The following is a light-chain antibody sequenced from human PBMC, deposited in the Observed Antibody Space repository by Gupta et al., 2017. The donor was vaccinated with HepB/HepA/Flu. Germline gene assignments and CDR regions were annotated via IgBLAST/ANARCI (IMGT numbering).Light chain of an antibody. J-gene: IGKJ4*01. CDR1: QSLLHSNGYTY. CDR2: LVA. CDR3: MQALQSPT. Sequence: IVMTQSPLSLSVTHGEPASISCRSSQSLLHSNGYTYLDWYLQKPGQSPKLLIYLVADRASGVPDRFSGSGSGTDFTLKISRVEAEDVGVYYCMQALQSPTFGGGTKVEIK. V-gene: IGKV2-28*01.